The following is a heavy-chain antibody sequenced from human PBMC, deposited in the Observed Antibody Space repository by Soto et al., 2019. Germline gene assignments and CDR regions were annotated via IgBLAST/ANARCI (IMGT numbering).Heavy chain of an antibody. CDR1: GGSISSSSYY. V-gene: IGHV4-39*01. Sequence: QLQLQESGPGLVKPSETLSLICTVSGGSISSSSYYWGWIRQPPGRGLEWIGSISHSGTTLYNPSLKSRVTISVDTSKDQYSLELSSVTAADTAVYYCARHSLQQGGVNELDYWGQGTLVTVSS. CDR3: ARHSLQQGGVNELDY. D-gene: IGHD1-7*01. J-gene: IGHJ4*02. CDR2: ISHSGTT.